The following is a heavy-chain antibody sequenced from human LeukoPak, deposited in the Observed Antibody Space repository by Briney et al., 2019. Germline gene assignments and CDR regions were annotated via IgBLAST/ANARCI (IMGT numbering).Heavy chain of an antibody. J-gene: IGHJ4*02. V-gene: IGHV4-39*07. CDR1: GGSISNSSFY. CDR2: ISYPGST. CDR3: TRTYSSSSIDY. D-gene: IGHD6-6*01. Sequence: SETLSLTCTVSGGSISNSSFYWGWIPQPPGKGLQCIASISYPGSTFYNPSLRSRVTISIDTSKNQFSLQLSSVTAADTAVYYCTRTYSSSSIDYWGQGALVTVSS.